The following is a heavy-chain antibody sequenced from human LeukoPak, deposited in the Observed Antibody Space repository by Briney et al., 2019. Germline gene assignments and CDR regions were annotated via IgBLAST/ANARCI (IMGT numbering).Heavy chain of an antibody. CDR1: GFTFTSSA. CDR3: AADLTVRGYWYLDL. D-gene: IGHD4-11*01. V-gene: IGHV1-58*01. Sequence: SVKVSCKASGFTFTSSAVQWVRQARGQRLEWIGWIVVGSGSTKYAQKLQERVTITRDVSTSTAYMELSSLRSEDTAVYYCAADLTVRGYWYLDLWGRGTLVTVSS. J-gene: IGHJ2*01. CDR2: IVVGSGST.